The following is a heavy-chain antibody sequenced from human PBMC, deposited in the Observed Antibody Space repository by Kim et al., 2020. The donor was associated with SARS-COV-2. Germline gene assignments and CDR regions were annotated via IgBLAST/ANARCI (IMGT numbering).Heavy chain of an antibody. D-gene: IGHD3-9*01. CDR2: ISWNSGTK. CDR3: AKANSHWFFDL. CDR1: GYTFGDYA. Sequence: GGSLRLSCAASGYTFGDYAMHWVRQAPGKGLEWVSSISWNSGTKDYADSVKGRFAISRDNSKYSLYLQMNSLRPEDTAFYYCAKANSHWFFDLWGQGTRVTVSS. J-gene: IGHJ4*02. V-gene: IGHV3-9*01.